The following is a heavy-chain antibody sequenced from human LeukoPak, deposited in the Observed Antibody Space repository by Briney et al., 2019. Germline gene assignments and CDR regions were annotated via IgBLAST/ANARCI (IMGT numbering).Heavy chain of an antibody. CDR1: GGSISSGTYS. J-gene: IGHJ4*02. Sequence: PSQTLSLTCTVSGGSISSGTYSWSWIRQAPGKGLEWIGYIYQSGATNYNPSLKSRVTISVDTSKNQFSLKLSSVTAADTAVYYCASIYDSSGHYYVVRDYWGQGTLVTVSS. D-gene: IGHD3-22*01. CDR3: ASIYDSSGHYYVVRDY. CDR2: IYQSGAT. V-gene: IGHV4-30-2*01.